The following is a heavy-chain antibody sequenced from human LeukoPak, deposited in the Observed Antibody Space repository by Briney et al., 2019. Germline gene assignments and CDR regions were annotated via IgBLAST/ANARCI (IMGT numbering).Heavy chain of an antibody. CDR2: IKEDGSEM. CDR1: GFTFSTYW. D-gene: IGHD2-15*01. V-gene: IGHV3-7*01. J-gene: IGHJ4*02. CDR3: ARQRYSDY. Sequence: GGSLRLSCAASGFTFSTYWMTCVRQAPGKGLEWVANIKEDGSEMSYVDSVKGRFTISRDNAKNSLSLEMSSLRAEDTAVYYCARQRYSDYWGQGTLVTVSS.